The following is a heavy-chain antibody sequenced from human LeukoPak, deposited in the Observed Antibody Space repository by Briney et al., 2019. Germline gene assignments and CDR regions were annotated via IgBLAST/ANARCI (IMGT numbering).Heavy chain of an antibody. CDR1: GGTFSSYA. CDR2: IIPIFGTA. CDR3: ASRSVDTAMVSPSYFDY. Sequence: SVKVSCKASGGTFSSYAISWVRQAPGQGLEWMGGIIPIFGTANYARKFQGRVTITTDESTSTAYMELSSLRSEDTAVYYCASRSVDTAMVSPSYFDYWGQGTLVTVSS. D-gene: IGHD5-18*01. V-gene: IGHV1-69*05. J-gene: IGHJ4*02.